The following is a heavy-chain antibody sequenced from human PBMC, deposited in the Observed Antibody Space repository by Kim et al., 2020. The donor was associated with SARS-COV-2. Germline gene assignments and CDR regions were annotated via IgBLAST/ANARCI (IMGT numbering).Heavy chain of an antibody. Sequence: SSTIVDADSVKGRFTISRDNAKNSLYLQMNGLRDEDTAVYYCARARQGDVWGQGTTVTVSS. CDR3: ARARQGDV. V-gene: IGHV3-48*02. J-gene: IGHJ6*02. CDR2: SSTI.